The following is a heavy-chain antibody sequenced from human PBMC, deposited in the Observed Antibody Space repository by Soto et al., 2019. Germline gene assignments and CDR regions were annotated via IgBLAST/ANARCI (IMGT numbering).Heavy chain of an antibody. J-gene: IGHJ4*02. D-gene: IGHD2-21*01. CDR1: GFPFSSSW. Sequence: PGGSLRLSCAASGFPFSSSWMHWVRQAPGKGLVWVSLINSDGSNTHYADSVKGRFAISRDNPKNTVYLQMNSLRADDTAVYYCAKEVTRCCYPGFDHWGQGTLVTVSS. V-gene: IGHV3-74*01. CDR2: INSDGSNT. CDR3: AKEVTRCCYPGFDH.